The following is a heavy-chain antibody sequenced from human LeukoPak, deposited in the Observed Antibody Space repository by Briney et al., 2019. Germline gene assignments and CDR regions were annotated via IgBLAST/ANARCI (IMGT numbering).Heavy chain of an antibody. CDR2: ISSSSSTI. CDR1: GFTFSSYS. Sequence: PGGSLRLSCAASGFTFSSYSMNWVRQAPGKGLEWVSYISSSSSTIYYADSVKGRFTISRDNAKNSLYLQMNSLRAEDTAVYYCARDSSAQSYYWGQGTLVTVSS. CDR3: ARDSSAQSYY. V-gene: IGHV3-48*01. D-gene: IGHD3-22*01. J-gene: IGHJ4*02.